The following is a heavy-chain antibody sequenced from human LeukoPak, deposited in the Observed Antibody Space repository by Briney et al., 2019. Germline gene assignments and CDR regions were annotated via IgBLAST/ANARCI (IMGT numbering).Heavy chain of an antibody. D-gene: IGHD2-15*01. CDR3: AREYCSGGSCYGAFDI. J-gene: IGHJ3*02. CDR1: GGSISSYY. CDR2: IYYSGST. V-gene: IGHV4-59*01. Sequence: SETLSLTCTVSGGSISSYYWSWIRQPPGKGLKWIGNIYYSGSTNYNPSLKSRVTISVDTSKNQFSLKLSSVTAADTAVYYCAREYCSGGSCYGAFDIWGQGTMVTVSS.